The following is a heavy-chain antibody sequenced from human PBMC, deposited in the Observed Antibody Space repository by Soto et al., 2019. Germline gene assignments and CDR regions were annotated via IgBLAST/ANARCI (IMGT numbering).Heavy chain of an antibody. CDR2: ISSNGAIT. J-gene: IGHJ5*02. CDR3: VKDGIASPGLRYNWFDP. CDR1: GFAFFTYA. Sequence: GGSLRLSCSGSGFAFFTYAMHWVRQAPGKGLEYVSAISSNGAITHYADSVKGRFTISRGNSNNTVYLQMSGLRAEDTAVYYCVKDGIASPGLRYNWFDPWGQGTLVTVSS. V-gene: IGHV3-64D*06. D-gene: IGHD6-13*01.